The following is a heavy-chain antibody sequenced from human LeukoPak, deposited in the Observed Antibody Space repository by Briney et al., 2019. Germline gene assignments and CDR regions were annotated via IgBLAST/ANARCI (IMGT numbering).Heavy chain of an antibody. Sequence: PGGSLRLSCAASGFTFSSYAMSWVRQAPGKGLEWVSAISGSGGSTYYADSVKGRFTFSRDNSKDTLYLQMNSLRAEDTAVYYCAKVGPMTPVTSVFRSRTYYYYMDVWGKGTTVTVSS. V-gene: IGHV3-23*01. D-gene: IGHD4-17*01. CDR1: GFTFSSYA. J-gene: IGHJ6*03. CDR3: AKVGPMTPVTSVFRSRTYYYYMDV. CDR2: ISGSGGST.